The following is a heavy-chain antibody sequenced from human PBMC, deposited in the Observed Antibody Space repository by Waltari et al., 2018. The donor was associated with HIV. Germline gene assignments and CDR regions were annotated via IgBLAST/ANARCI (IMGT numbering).Heavy chain of an antibody. CDR1: GLPFRHAW. V-gene: IGHV3-15*04. Sequence: EVQLVESGGGLVKPGGSISLSCVGSGLPFRHAWVNWVRQAPGKGLGRVGHMESRAEAGTTDFPAHVKGRFAISRDDSKNTVYLEMQSLKTEDTGVYYCTTGWSQYPDFWGQGTLVTVSS. J-gene: IGHJ4*02. D-gene: IGHD1-26*01. CDR3: TTGWSQYPDF. CDR2: MESRAEAGTT.